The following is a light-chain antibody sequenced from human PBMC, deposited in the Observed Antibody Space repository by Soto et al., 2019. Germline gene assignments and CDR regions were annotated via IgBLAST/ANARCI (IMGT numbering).Light chain of an antibody. CDR3: KKSYSTPQT. Sequence: DIQMTQSPSSLSASVGDRVTITCRASQTITNYLNWYQQQSGKAPKLLIYATDTLQSGVPSRFSDSGSGPDFTLTISSMQNEHFANYYCKKSYSTPQTLGQGTKV. J-gene: IGKJ1*01. CDR1: QTITNY. V-gene: IGKV1-39*01. CDR2: ATD.